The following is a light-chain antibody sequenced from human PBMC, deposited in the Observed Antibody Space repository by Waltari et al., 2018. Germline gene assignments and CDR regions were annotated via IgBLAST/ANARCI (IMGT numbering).Light chain of an antibody. CDR1: QSVSSY. V-gene: IGKV3-11*01. J-gene: IGKJ4*01. CDR3: QQRSNWPPLT. Sequence: EIVLTQSPATLSLSPGERATLSCRARQSVSSYLAWYQQKPGQAPRLLIYDASNMATGIPARCSGSGAGTDFTLTISSLEPEDFAVYYCQQRSNWPPLTFGGGTKVEIK. CDR2: DAS.